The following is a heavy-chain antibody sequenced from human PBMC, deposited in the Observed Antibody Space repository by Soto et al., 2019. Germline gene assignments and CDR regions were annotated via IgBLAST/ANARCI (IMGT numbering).Heavy chain of an antibody. Sequence: GASVKVSCKASGYTFTSYYMHWVRQAPGQGLEWMGIINPSGGSTGYAQKFQGRVTMTRDTSTSTVYMELSSLRSEDTAVYYCARSVGLALLKYQLYYGMDVWGQGTTVTVSS. V-gene: IGHV1-46*01. CDR2: INPSGGST. CDR3: ARSVGLALLKYQLYYGMDV. CDR1: GYTFTSYY. J-gene: IGHJ6*02. D-gene: IGHD2-2*01.